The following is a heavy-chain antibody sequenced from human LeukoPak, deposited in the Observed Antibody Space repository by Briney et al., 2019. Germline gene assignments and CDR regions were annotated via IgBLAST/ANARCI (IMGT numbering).Heavy chain of an antibody. Sequence: GGTLRLSCAASGFTFSSYGMHWVRQAPGKGLQWVAVISYDGSNTHYAGSVKGRFTISRDSYKNTLYLQMNSLRPEDTAVYYCAKTAGYSYGYGRGYLDFWGQGTLVTVSS. CDR2: ISYDGSNT. V-gene: IGHV3-30*18. CDR3: AKTAGYSYGYGRGYLDF. CDR1: GFTFSSYG. J-gene: IGHJ4*02. D-gene: IGHD5-18*01.